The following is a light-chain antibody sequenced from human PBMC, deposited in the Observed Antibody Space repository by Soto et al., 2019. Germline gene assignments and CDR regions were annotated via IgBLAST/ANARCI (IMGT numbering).Light chain of an antibody. V-gene: IGKV3-20*01. Sequence: EILLTQSPGTLSLSPGGIATLSCRTSQSIRDSYLAWYQQKPGQAPRLLIYAASYRATGIPDRFSGSGSGTDFSLTISRLEPEDFAVYYCQQYGSSPSTFGQGTRLEI. CDR1: QSIRDSY. J-gene: IGKJ5*01. CDR3: QQYGSSPST. CDR2: AAS.